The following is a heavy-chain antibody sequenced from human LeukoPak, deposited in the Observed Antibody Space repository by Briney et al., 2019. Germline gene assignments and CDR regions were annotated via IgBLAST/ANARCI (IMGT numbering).Heavy chain of an antibody. V-gene: IGHV3-21*04. Sequence: GGSLRLSCTASGFTFSGYSMNWIRQAPGKGLEWVSSFGTRSTSIYHAGSVKGRFAISRDNAKNLLYLQMNSLRAEDTAVYYCATSWGPDTSAFRWGRDGMDVWGQGTTVIVS. D-gene: IGHD3-16*01. CDR2: FGTRSTSI. J-gene: IGHJ6*02. CDR3: ATSWGPDTSAFRWGRDGMDV. CDR1: GFTFSGYS.